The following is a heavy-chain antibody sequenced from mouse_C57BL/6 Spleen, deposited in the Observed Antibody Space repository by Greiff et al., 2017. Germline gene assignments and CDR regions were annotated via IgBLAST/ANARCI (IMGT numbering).Heavy chain of an antibody. CDR2: IHPSDSDT. D-gene: IGHD2-4*01. CDR1: GYTFTSYW. V-gene: IGHV1-74*01. Sequence: QVQLKQPGAELVKPGASVKVFCKASGYTFTSYWMHWVKQRPGQGLEWIGRIHPSDSDTNYNQKFKGKATLTVDKSSSTAYMQLSSLTSEDSAVYYCAIGSDDYDEAWFAYWGQGTLVTVSA. CDR3: AIGSDDYDEAWFAY. J-gene: IGHJ3*01.